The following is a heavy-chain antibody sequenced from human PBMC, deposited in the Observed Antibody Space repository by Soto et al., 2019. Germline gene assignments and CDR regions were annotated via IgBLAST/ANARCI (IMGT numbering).Heavy chain of an antibody. D-gene: IGHD3-3*01. Sequence: QVQLQQWGAGLLKPSETLSLTCAVYGGSFSGYYWSWIRQPPGKGLEWIGEINHSGSTNYNTSLKSRVPISVATSTNQFSLKLSSVAAAATAVYYCARSPTYYDFWSRYSPYYYYGMDVWGQGTTVTVSS. CDR1: GGSFSGYY. V-gene: IGHV4-34*01. J-gene: IGHJ6*02. CDR3: ARSPTYYDFWSRYSPYYYYGMDV. CDR2: INHSGST.